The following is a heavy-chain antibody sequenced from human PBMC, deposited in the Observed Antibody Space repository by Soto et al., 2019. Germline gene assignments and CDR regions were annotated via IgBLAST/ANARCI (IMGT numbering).Heavy chain of an antibody. CDR2: ISDSGST. V-gene: IGHV4-39*07. CDR1: GCSIISSSCC. CDR3: AREVSGVQAFDY. J-gene: IGHJ4*02. Sequence: SETLSLTCPVSGCSIISSSCCWSWIRQHPGKGLEWIGGISDSGSTYYNPSLKSRVTISIDKAKKYFSLKLDSVTAADTAVYYCAREVSGVQAFDYWGQGILVTVSS. D-gene: IGHD2-21*01.